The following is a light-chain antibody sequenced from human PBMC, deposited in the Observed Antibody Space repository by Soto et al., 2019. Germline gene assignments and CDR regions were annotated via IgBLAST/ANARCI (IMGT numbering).Light chain of an antibody. CDR2: GAS. J-gene: IGKJ1*01. CDR1: QRVTSYF. CDR3: QQYTDSLTWT. Sequence: EIVLMQCPGTLSLSRGERATLSVSALQRVTSYFLAWYQQKHGQAPRLLIYGASVRATGIPDRFSGSGSGTDFTLTISRLEPEDFAVYYCQQYTDSLTWTFGQGTKVDIK. V-gene: IGKV3-20*01.